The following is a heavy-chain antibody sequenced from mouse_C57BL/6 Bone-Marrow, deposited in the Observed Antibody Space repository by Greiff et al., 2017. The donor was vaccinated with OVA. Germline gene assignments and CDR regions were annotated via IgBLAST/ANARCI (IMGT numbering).Heavy chain of an antibody. Sequence: EVQLVESGGDLVKPGGSLKLSCAASGFTFSSYGMSWVRQTPDKRLEWVATISSGGSYTYYPDSVKGRFTISRDNAKNTLYLQMSSLKSEDTAMYYCARRVYYSWFAYWGQGTLVTVSA. CDR2: ISSGGSYT. V-gene: IGHV5-6*01. D-gene: IGHD2-1*01. CDR3: ARRVYYSWFAY. CDR1: GFTFSSYG. J-gene: IGHJ3*01.